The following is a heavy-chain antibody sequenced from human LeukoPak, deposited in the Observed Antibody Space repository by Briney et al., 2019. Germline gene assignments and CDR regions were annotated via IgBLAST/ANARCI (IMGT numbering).Heavy chain of an antibody. J-gene: IGHJ4*02. V-gene: IGHV1-2*06. CDR3: ARGFKGWNYPEFDY. Sequence: EASVKVSCKASGYTFTGYYMHWVRQAPGQGLEWTGRINPNSGGTNYAQKFQGRVTMTRDTSISTAYMELSRLRSDDTAVYYCARGFKGWNYPEFDYWGQGTLVTVSS. D-gene: IGHD1-7*01. CDR2: INPNSGGT. CDR1: GYTFTGYY.